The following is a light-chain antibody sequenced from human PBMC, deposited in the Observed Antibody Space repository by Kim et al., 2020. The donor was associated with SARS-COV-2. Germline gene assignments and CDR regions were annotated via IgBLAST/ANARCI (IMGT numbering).Light chain of an antibody. V-gene: IGKV3-20*01. J-gene: IGKJ2*01. CDR2: AAS. CDR1: QSINSRS. Sequence: EIALTQSPGTLSLSPGESATLSCRDSQSINSRSLTWYQQKPGQAPRLLVYAASSRATGIPDRFSGSGSGTDFTLTISRLEPEDSAVYYCQQYGDPSYTFGQGTKLEI. CDR3: QQYGDPSYT.